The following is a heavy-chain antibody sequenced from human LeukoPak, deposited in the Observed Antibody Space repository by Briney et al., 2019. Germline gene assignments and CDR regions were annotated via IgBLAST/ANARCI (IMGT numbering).Heavy chain of an antibody. CDR3: VRDSSVTRMDV. D-gene: IGHD4-17*01. CDR2: ITNDASST. J-gene: IGHJ6*04. V-gene: IGHV3-74*01. CDR1: GFTFSSDW. Sequence: PGGSLRLSCAASGFTFSSDWMHWVRQAPGEGLVWVSRITNDASSTSYADSVKGRFTISRDNAKNTLYLEMNSLRAEDTAVYYCVRDSSVTRMDVWGKGTTVTVSS.